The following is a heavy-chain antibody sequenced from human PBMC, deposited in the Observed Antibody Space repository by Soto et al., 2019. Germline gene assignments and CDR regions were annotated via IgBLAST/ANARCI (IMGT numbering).Heavy chain of an antibody. CDR1: GGSISSSSYY. V-gene: IGHV4-39*01. D-gene: IGHD3-3*01. Sequence: SETLSLTCTVSGGSISSSSYYWGWIRQPPGKGLEWIGSIYYSGSTYYNPSLKSRVTISVDTSKNQFSLKLSSVTAADAAVYYCARHLTPYDFWSGYYSYYFDYWGQGTLVTVSS. J-gene: IGHJ4*02. CDR2: IYYSGST. CDR3: ARHLTPYDFWSGYYSYYFDY.